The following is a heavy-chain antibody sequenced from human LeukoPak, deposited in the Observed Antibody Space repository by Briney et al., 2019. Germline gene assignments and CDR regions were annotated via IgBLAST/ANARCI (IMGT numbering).Heavy chain of an antibody. CDR2: FDPEDGET. CDR1: GYTFTSYG. D-gene: IGHD6-19*01. V-gene: IGHV1-24*01. Sequence: GASVKVSCKASGYTFTSYGISWVRQAPGKGLEWMGGFDPEDGETIYAQKFQGRVTVTEDTSTDTAYMELSSLRSEDTAVYYCATGPYSSGWYSKTTLLDYWYFDLWGRGTLVTVSS. J-gene: IGHJ2*01. CDR3: ATGPYSSGWYSKTTLLDYWYFDL.